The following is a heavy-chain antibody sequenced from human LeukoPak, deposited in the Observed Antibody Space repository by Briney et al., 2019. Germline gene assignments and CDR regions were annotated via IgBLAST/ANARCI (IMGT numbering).Heavy chain of an antibody. D-gene: IGHD3-3*01. CDR2: IYYSGST. J-gene: IGHJ4*02. CDR1: GGSISSGSYY. Sequence: SETLSLTCTVSGGSISSGSYYWSWIRQPPGKGLEWIGYIYYSGSTNYNPSLKSRVTISVDTSKNQFSLKLSSVTAADTAVYYCARDPSGYFDYWGQGTLVTVSS. CDR3: ARDPSGYFDY. V-gene: IGHV4-61*01.